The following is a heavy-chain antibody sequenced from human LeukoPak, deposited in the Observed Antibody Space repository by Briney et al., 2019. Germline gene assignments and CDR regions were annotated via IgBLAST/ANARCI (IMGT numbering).Heavy chain of an antibody. CDR2: IWYDGSNK. CDR3: TPATTYYFDY. V-gene: IGHV3-33*01. J-gene: IGHJ4*02. CDR1: GFTFSGHG. Sequence: PGRSLRLSCAASGFTFSGHGMHWVRQTPGKGLEWVAVIWYDGSNKYYADSVKGRFTISRDNSKNTLYLQMNSLRAEDTAVYYCTPATTYYFDYWGQGTLVTVSS. D-gene: IGHD6-25*01.